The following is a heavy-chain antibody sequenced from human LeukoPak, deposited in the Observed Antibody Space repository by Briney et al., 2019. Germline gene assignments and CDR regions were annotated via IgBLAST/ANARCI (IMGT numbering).Heavy chain of an antibody. V-gene: IGHV3-21*01. D-gene: IGHD6-19*01. CDR1: GFTFSSYS. Sequence: GGSLRLSCAASGFTFSSYSMNWVRQATGKGLECVSSISRGGDYTYSEDSVKGRFTISRDNAKDSLYLQLNSLRAEDTAVYYCARDLMAVAGTGFDYWGQGTLVTVSS. CDR2: ISRGGDYT. CDR3: ARDLMAVAGTGFDY. J-gene: IGHJ4*02.